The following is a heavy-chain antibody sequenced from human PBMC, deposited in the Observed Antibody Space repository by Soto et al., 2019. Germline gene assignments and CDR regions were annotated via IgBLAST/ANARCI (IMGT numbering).Heavy chain of an antibody. J-gene: IGHJ4*02. CDR2: IDPSDSYT. CDR3: ARRELYCSSTSCREY. V-gene: IGHV5-10-1*01. CDR1: GYSFTSYW. D-gene: IGHD2-2*01. Sequence: GESLKIYCKGSGYSFTSYWISWVRQMPGKGLEWMGRIDPSDSYTNYSPSFQGHVTISADKSISTAYLQWSSLKAADTAMYYCARRELYCSSTSCREYWGQGTLVTVSS.